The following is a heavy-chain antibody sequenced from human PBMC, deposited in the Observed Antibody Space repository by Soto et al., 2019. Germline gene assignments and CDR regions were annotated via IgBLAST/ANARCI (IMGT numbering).Heavy chain of an antibody. CDR1: GGSISSYY. V-gene: IGHV4-59*01. D-gene: IGHD3-10*01. CDR3: ARGRFPSRYYFDY. CDR2: IYYSGST. Sequence: SETLSLTCTVSGGSISSYYWSWIRQPPGKGLEWIGYIYYSGSTNYNPSLKSRVTISVDTSKNQFSLKLSSVTAADTAVYYCARGRFPSRYYFDYWGQGTLVTVSS. J-gene: IGHJ4*02.